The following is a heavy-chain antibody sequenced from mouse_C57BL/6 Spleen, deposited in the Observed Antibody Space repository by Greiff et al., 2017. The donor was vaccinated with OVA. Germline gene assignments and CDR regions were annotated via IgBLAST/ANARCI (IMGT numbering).Heavy chain of an antibody. CDR2: ISNGGGST. J-gene: IGHJ4*01. Sequence: EVQGVESGGGLVQPGGSLKLSCAASGFTFSDYYMYWVRQTPEKRLEWVAYISNGGGSTYYPDTVKGRFTISRDNAKNTLYQQMSRLKSEDTAMYYCARHDWDNAMDYWGQGTSVTVSS. CDR1: GFTFSDYY. CDR3: ARHDWDNAMDY. V-gene: IGHV5-12*01. D-gene: IGHD4-1*01.